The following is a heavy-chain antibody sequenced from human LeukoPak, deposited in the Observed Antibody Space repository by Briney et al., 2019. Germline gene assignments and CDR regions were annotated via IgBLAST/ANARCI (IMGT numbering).Heavy chain of an antibody. Sequence: GGPLRLSCAASGFTFSSYWMSWVRQAPGKGLEWVANIKQDGSEKYYVDSVKGRFTISRDNAKNSLYLQMDSLRAEDTAVYYCARVPVYYDSSGYYFDYWGQGTLVTVSS. J-gene: IGHJ4*02. V-gene: IGHV3-7*03. CDR1: GFTFSSYW. D-gene: IGHD3-22*01. CDR3: ARVPVYYDSSGYYFDY. CDR2: IKQDGSEK.